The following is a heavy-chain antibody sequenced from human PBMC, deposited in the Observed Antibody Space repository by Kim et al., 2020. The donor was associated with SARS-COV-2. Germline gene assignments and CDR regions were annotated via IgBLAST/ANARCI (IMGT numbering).Heavy chain of an antibody. CDR2: INHSGST. D-gene: IGHD3-22*01. Sequence: SETLSLTCAVYGGSFSGYYWSWIRQPPGKGLEWIGEINHSGSTNYNPSLKSRVTISVDTSKNQFSLKLSSVTAADTAVYYCARLYYYDSSAKDWGQGTLVTVSS. CDR1: GGSFSGYY. CDR3: ARLYYYDSSAKD. V-gene: IGHV4-34*01. J-gene: IGHJ4*02.